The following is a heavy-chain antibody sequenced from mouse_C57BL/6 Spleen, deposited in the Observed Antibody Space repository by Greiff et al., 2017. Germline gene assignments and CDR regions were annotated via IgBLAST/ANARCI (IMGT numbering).Heavy chain of an antibody. J-gene: IGHJ4*01. Sequence: EVKLMESGPELVKPGASVKISCKASGYSFTDYNMNWVKQSNGKSLEWIGEINPNYGTTSYNQKFKGKATLTVDQSSSTAYMQLNSLTSEDSAVYYCARETTGNAMDYWGQGTSVTVSS. D-gene: IGHD1-1*01. CDR2: INPNYGTT. V-gene: IGHV1-39*01. CDR1: GYSFTDYN. CDR3: ARETTGNAMDY.